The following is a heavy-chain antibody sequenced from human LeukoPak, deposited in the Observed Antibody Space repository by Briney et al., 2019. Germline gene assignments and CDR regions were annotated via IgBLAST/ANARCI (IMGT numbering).Heavy chain of an antibody. D-gene: IGHD2/OR15-2a*01. CDR1: GFTFSSYA. J-gene: IGHJ4*02. CDR3: ARTSYDHRVYYFYY. V-gene: IGHV3-30*04. Sequence: PGGSLRLSCAGPGFTFSSYAMHWVRQAPGKGLEWVAVISYDGSNKYYADSVKGRFTISRDNSKNTLFLQMNSLRVEDTAVYYCARTSYDHRVYYFYYWGQGTLVTVSP. CDR2: ISYDGSNK.